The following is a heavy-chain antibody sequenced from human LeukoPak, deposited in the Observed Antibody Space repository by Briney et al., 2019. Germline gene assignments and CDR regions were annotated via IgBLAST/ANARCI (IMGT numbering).Heavy chain of an antibody. D-gene: IGHD4-23*01. CDR3: ARDPSRSYGGNSLGDAFDI. V-gene: IGHV4-31*03. CDR2: IYYSGST. CDR1: GGSISSGGYY. J-gene: IGHJ3*02. Sequence: PSETLSLTCTVSGGSISSGGYYWSWIRQHPGKGLEWIGYIYYSGSTYYNPSLKSRVTISVDTSKNQFSLKLSSVTAADTAVYYCARDPSRSYGGNSLGDAFDIWGQGTMVTVSS.